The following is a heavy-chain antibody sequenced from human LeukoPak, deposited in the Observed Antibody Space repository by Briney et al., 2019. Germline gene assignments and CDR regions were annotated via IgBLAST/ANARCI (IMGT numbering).Heavy chain of an antibody. CDR2: INLDGSEK. CDR1: GFTFSSYW. Sequence: GGSLRLSCAASGFTFSSYWMSWVRQAPGKGLEWVADINLDGSEKYYVDSVKGRFTISRDNAKNSLNLHMNSLRAEDTAVYYCAREGTTGLFDSWGQAIPVTVSS. D-gene: IGHD1/OR15-1a*01. J-gene: IGHJ4*02. CDR3: AREGTTGLFDS. V-gene: IGHV3-7*01.